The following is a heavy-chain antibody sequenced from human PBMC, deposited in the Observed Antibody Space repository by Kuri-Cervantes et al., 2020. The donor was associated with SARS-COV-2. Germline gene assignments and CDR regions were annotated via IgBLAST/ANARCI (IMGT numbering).Heavy chain of an antibody. D-gene: IGHD5-18*01. Sequence: ASVKVSCKASAYTFTGYYMHWVRQAPGQGLEWMGWIDPNSGGTNYAQKFQGRVTMTRDTSISTAYMELSSLRSEDTAMYYCARAINGYSYGFYYYYGMDVWGQGTAVTVSS. V-gene: IGHV1-2*02. CDR1: AYTFTGYY. CDR2: IDPNSGGT. J-gene: IGHJ6*02. CDR3: ARAINGYSYGFYYYYGMDV.